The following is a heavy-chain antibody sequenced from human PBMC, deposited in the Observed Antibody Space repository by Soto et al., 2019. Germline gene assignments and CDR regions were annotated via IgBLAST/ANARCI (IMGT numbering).Heavy chain of an antibody. V-gene: IGHV4-31*03. CDR3: ARAGYGDYVFWFDP. CDR1: GGSISSGGYY. CDR2: IYYSGST. J-gene: IGHJ5*02. D-gene: IGHD4-17*01. Sequence: QVQLQESGPGLVKPSQTLSLTCTVSGGSISSGGYYWSWIRQHPGKGLEWIGYIYYSGSTYYNPALKRRVTISGDTSKNHFSLKLSSVTAADTAVYYCARAGYGDYVFWFDPWGQGTLVTVSS.